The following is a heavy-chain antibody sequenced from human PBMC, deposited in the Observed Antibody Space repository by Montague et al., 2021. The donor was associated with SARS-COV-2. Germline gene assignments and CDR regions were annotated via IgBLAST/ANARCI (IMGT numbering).Heavy chain of an antibody. D-gene: IGHD2-2*01. CDR3: ARFAYRLLPIAAYYGMDV. V-gene: IGHV4-34*01. CDR1: GGSFSGYY. J-gene: IGHJ6*02. CDR2: ISHNGST. Sequence: SETLSLTCAVYGGSFSGYYWSWIRQPPGKGLEWIGEISHNGSTNYNPSLTSRVTISIDTSKNQFSLKLSSVTAADTAVYYCARFAYRLLPIAAYYGMDVWGQGTPVTVSS.